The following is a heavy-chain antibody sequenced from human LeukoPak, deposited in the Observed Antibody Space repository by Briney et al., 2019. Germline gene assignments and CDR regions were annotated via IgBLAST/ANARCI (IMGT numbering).Heavy chain of an antibody. CDR3: ARGGGSSWYSYFDY. CDR2: MNPNSGNT. D-gene: IGHD6-13*01. V-gene: IGHV1-8*01. CDR1: GYTFTSYE. Sequence: GASVKVSCKASGYTFTSYEINWVRQATGQGLEWMGWMNPNSGNTGYAQKFQGRVTMTRNTSISTAYMELSSLRSEDTAVYYCARGGGSSWYSYFDYWGQGTLVTVSS. J-gene: IGHJ4*02.